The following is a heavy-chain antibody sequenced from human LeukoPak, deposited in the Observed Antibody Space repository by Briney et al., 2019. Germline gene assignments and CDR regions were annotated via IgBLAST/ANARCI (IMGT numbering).Heavy chain of an antibody. Sequence: GGSLRLSCAASGFTFSSYSMNWVRQAPGKGLEWVANIKQDGSEKYYVDSVKGRFTISRDNAKNSLYLQMNSLRAEDTAVYYCARERWYYYYGMDVWGQGTTVTVSS. V-gene: IGHV3-7*03. D-gene: IGHD5-24*01. CDR3: ARERWYYYYGMDV. J-gene: IGHJ6*02. CDR1: GFTFSSYS. CDR2: IKQDGSEK.